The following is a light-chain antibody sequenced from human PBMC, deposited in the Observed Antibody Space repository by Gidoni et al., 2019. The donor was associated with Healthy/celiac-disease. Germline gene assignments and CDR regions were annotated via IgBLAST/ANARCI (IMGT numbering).Light chain of an antibody. Sequence: QSALHQPPSTSGSPGQSVTISCTGTSSDVGGYNYVSWYQQHPGKAPKLMIYEVSKRPSGVPDRFSGSKSGNTASLTVSGLQAEDEADYYCSSYAGSNVVFGGGTKLTVL. J-gene: IGLJ2*01. V-gene: IGLV2-8*01. CDR1: SSDVGGYNY. CDR3: SSYAGSNVV. CDR2: EVS.